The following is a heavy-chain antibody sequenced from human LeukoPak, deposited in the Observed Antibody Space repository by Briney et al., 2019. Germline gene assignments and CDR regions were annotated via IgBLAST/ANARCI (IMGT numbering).Heavy chain of an antibody. Sequence: ASVKVSCKASGYTFTSYGISWVRQAPGQGLEWMGWISAYNGNTNYAQKLQGRVTFTRNSSISTAYMDLSSLRSEDTAVYYCARGVRFSDFYYYMDVWGQGTTVTVSS. D-gene: IGHD3-3*01. V-gene: IGHV1-18*01. J-gene: IGHJ6*03. CDR2: ISAYNGNT. CDR3: ARGVRFSDFYYYMDV. CDR1: GYTFTSYG.